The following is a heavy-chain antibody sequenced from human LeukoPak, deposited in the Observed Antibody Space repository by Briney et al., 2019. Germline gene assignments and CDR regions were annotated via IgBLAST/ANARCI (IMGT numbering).Heavy chain of an antibody. Sequence: SETLSLTCTVSDYSISSGYFWGWIRQPPGKGLEWIGSIYHTGSTYYNPSLKSRVTITVDASKNQFSLKLNSVTAADTAVYYCARDYSSGWYTPFYWGQGTLVTVSS. J-gene: IGHJ4*02. CDR2: IYHTGST. V-gene: IGHV4-38-2*02. CDR1: DYSISSGYF. D-gene: IGHD6-19*01. CDR3: ARDYSSGWYTPFY.